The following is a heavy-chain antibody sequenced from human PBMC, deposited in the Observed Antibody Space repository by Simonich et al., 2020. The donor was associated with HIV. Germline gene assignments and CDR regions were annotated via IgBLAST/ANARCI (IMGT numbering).Heavy chain of an antibody. CDR1: GGSFSGYS. J-gene: IGHJ2*01. Sequence: QVQLQQWGAGLLKPSETLSLTCAVYGGSFSGYSWNWIRRPPGKGLEWIGEIKHSGITHYHPALKSRVTISVDTSKNQFSLKLSSVTAADTAVYYCARAGRGSGSSFYWYFDLWGRGTLVTVSS. V-gene: IGHV4-34*01. D-gene: IGHD1-26*01. CDR3: ARAGRGSGSSFYWYFDL. CDR2: IKHSGIT.